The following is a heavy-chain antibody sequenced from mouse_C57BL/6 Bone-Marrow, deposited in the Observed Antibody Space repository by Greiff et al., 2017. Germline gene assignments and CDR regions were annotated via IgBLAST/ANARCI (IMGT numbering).Heavy chain of an antibody. V-gene: IGHV1-54*01. CDR3: ARKERDWYFDV. J-gene: IGHJ1*03. CDR1: GYAFTNYL. Sequence: QVQLQQSGPELVRPGPSVKVSCKASGYAFTNYLIEWIGVINPGSGGTNYNEKFKGKTTLTADKSYSTAYMQLSSLTSDDAAVYFCARKERDWYFDVWGTGTTVTVSA. CDR2: INPGSGGT.